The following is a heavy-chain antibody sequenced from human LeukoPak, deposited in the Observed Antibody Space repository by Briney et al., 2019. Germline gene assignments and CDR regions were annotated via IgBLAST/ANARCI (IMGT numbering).Heavy chain of an antibody. Sequence: PGRSLRLSCAASGFTVSNNYMSWVRQAPGKGLEWVSIIYSGGSKYYADSVKGRFTISRDNSKNMLYLYMSTLRAEDTAVYYCARGGVGPFDYWGQGTLVTVSS. J-gene: IGHJ4*02. CDR2: IYSGGSK. CDR3: ARGGVGPFDY. V-gene: IGHV3-66*01. CDR1: GFTVSNNY. D-gene: IGHD1-26*01.